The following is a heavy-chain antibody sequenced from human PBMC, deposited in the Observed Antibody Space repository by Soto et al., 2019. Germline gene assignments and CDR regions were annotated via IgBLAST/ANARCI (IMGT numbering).Heavy chain of an antibody. CDR2: IYYSGST. Sequence: QVQLQESGPGLVKPSDTLSLTCAVSGYSISSSNWWGWIRQPPGKGLEWIGYIYYSGSTYYNPSXKRRARMSVAPXXXQXXRKLSSVTAVGTAVYYCARNTVGYYESSGPGAFDIWGQGTMVTVSS. J-gene: IGHJ3*02. CDR1: GYSISSSNW. CDR3: ARNTVGYYESSGPGAFDI. D-gene: IGHD3-22*01. V-gene: IGHV4-28*01.